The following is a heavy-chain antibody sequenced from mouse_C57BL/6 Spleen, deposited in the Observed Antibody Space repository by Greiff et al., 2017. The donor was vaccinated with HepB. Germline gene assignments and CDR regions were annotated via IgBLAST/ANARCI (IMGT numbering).Heavy chain of an antibody. CDR1: GYTFTSYW. CDR3: ARGDGYAMDY. D-gene: IGHD2-3*01. CDR2: IYPGSGST. J-gene: IGHJ4*01. V-gene: IGHV1-55*01. Sequence: QVQLKQPGAELVKPGASVKMSCKASGYTFTSYWITWVKQRPGQGLEWIGDIYPGSGSTNYNEKFKSKATLTVDTSSSTAYMQLSSLTSDDSAVYYCARGDGYAMDYWGQGTSVTVSS.